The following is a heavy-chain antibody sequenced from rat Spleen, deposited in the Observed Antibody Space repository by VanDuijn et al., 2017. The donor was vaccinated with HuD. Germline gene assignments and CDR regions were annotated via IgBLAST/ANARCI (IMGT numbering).Heavy chain of an antibody. J-gene: IGHJ2*01. CDR3: ARGTGDY. V-gene: IGHV2-77*01. CDR2: IWGYGST. D-gene: IGHD4-3*01. Sequence: QVQMKETGPGLVQTTQTLSVTCTVSGFSLTSYGVHWVRQAPGKGLEWMGIIWGYGSTNYNSALKSRRGIRRDTSKSQVFLKINSLQTDDTAVYYCARGTGDYWGQGVMVTVSS. CDR1: GFSLTSYG.